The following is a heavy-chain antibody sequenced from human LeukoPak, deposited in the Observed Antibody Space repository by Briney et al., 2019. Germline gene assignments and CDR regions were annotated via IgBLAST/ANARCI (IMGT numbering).Heavy chain of an antibody. D-gene: IGHD4-17*01. J-gene: IGHJ3*02. CDR1: GFTFGAYA. V-gene: IGHV3-9*01. CDR2: INWNSGSI. Sequence: GGSLRLSCAASGFTFGAYAVHWVRQAPGKGLEWVSGINWNSGSITYVDSVKGRFTVSRDNAKKSLYLQMNSLRVEDTAFYYCAKAAPTVTLNDAFDIWGQGTMVTVSS. CDR3: AKAAPTVTLNDAFDI.